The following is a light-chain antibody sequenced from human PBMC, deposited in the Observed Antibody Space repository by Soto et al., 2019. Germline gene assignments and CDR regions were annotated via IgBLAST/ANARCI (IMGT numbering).Light chain of an antibody. CDR1: QSVSASY. CDR3: QQYGSSPFT. J-gene: IGKJ3*01. V-gene: IGKV3-20*01. CDR2: GAS. Sequence: EIVLTQSPGTLSLSPGERATLSCRASQSVSASYLAWYQQKPGQAPRLLIYGASSRATGIPDRFSGSGSGTDFTLTISRLEPEDFAFYYCQQYGSSPFTFGPGTKVDIK.